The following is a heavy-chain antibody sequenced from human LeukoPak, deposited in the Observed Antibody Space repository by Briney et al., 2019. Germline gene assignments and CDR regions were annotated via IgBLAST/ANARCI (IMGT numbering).Heavy chain of an antibody. CDR3: ARDEWGYYDSSGYYLLDY. CDR1: GYTFTSYG. V-gene: IGHV1-18*01. J-gene: IGHJ4*02. Sequence: ASVKVSCKASGYTFTSYGISWVRQAPGQGLEWMGWISAYNGNTNYAQKLQGRVTMTTDTSTSTAYMELRSLRSDDTAVYYCARDEWGYYDSSGYYLLDYWGQGTLVTVSS. CDR2: ISAYNGNT. D-gene: IGHD3-22*01.